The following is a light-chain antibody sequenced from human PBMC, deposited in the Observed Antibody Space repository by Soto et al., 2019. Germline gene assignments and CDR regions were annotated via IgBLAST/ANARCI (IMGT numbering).Light chain of an antibody. Sequence: EVVMTQSPATLSVSPGERATISFSSIQSVSSSYLAWYQQKPGQDPRLLIYGASSRATGIPDRFSGSGSGTDFTLTISRLEPEDFAVYYCQQYGSSLTWTFGQGTKVDI. CDR3: QQYGSSLTWT. CDR1: QSVSSSY. V-gene: IGKV3-20*01. J-gene: IGKJ1*01. CDR2: GAS.